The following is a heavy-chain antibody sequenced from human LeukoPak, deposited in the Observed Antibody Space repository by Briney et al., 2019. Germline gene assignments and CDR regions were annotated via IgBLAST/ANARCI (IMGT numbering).Heavy chain of an antibody. Sequence: GGSLRLSCAASGFTFSTYWMHWVRQAPGKGLVWASGINSDGITTSFADSVKGRFTISRDNAKNTLYLQMNSLRAEDTAVYYCARGGVPGAWDYWGQGTLVTVSS. D-gene: IGHD2-2*01. J-gene: IGHJ4*02. CDR2: INSDGITT. V-gene: IGHV3-74*01. CDR1: GFTFSTYW. CDR3: ARGGVPGAWDY.